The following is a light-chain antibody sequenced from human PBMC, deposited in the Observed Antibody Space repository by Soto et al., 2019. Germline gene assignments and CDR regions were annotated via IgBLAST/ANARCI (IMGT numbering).Light chain of an antibody. Sequence: QSVLTQPASVSGSPGQSINISCTGTSSDVGAYNYISWYQQHPGKAPKLMIYEVSNRPSGVSTRFSGSKSGNTASLTISGLQAEDEGDYYCSTYINSITFVIFGGGTKLTVL. CDR2: EVS. CDR3: STYINSITFVI. V-gene: IGLV2-14*01. J-gene: IGLJ2*01. CDR1: SSDVGAYNY.